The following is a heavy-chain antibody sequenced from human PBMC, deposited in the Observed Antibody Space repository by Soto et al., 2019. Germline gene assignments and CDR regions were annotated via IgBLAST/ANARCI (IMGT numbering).Heavy chain of an antibody. CDR1: GGTFSSYT. CDR3: ARAHSSGYEEGHFDY. J-gene: IGHJ4*02. D-gene: IGHD3-22*01. CDR2: IIPIHGIA. V-gene: IGHV1-69*02. Sequence: QVQLVQSGAEVKKPGSSVKVSCKASGGTFSSYTISWVRQASGQGLEWMGRIIPIHGIANYAQKFQGRVTITADKSTSTAYMELSSLRSEDTAVYYCARAHSSGYEEGHFDYWGQGTLVTVSS.